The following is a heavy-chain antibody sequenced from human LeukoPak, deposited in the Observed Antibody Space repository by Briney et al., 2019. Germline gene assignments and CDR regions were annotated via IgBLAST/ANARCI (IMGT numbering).Heavy chain of an antibody. V-gene: IGHV1-18*04. D-gene: IGHD2-8*01. J-gene: IGHJ4*02. CDR1: GYTFGTYG. Sequence: ASVTVSCKASGYTFGTYGISWVRQAPGQGLEWMGWISAYNGKTNYAQKYEGRVTMTTDTSTTTAYMELRSLTSDDTAVYYCAGDGARISMLRGGLDYWGQGTLVTVSS. CDR3: AGDGARISMLRGGLDY. CDR2: ISAYNGKT.